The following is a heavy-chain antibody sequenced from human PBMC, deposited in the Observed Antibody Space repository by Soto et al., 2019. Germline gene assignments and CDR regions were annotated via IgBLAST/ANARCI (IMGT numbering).Heavy chain of an antibody. D-gene: IGHD3-10*01. V-gene: IGHV3-53*04. CDR1: GFSVSSNY. J-gene: IGHJ4*02. CDR3: VRGRYGSEIH. CDR2: VYNGGAT. Sequence: EVRLVESGGGLVQPGGSLRLSCAASGFSVSSNYMTWVRQAPGKGLEWVSLVYNGGATHYAASVKGRFTISTHSSQSTLFLQMNSLRTEDTATHYCVRGRYGSEIHWGQGTKVTVSS.